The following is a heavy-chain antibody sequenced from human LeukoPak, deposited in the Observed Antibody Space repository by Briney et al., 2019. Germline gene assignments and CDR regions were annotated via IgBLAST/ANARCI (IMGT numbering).Heavy chain of an antibody. Sequence: GGSLRLSCAASGFTFSSYAMSWVRQAPGKGLEWVSGISGSGGNTYYADSVKGRFTISRDNSNNTLYLQMNSLRAENTAVYYCARHSRGRWYVFDYWGRGTLVTVSS. CDR2: ISGSGGNT. D-gene: IGHD6-13*01. V-gene: IGHV3-23*01. CDR3: ARHSRGRWYVFDY. CDR1: GFTFSSYA. J-gene: IGHJ4*02.